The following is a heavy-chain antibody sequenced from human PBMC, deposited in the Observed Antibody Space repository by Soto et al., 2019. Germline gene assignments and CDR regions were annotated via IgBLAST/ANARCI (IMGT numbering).Heavy chain of an antibody. V-gene: IGHV3-48*03. Sequence: XGSLRLSCSASGFTFSSYEMNWVRQGPGKGLDWVSYISSSGGTMYYADSVKGRFTISRDNAKNSLYLQMNSLRAEDTAVYYCAKSYAGGLDVWGQGTTVTVSS. D-gene: IGHD3-16*01. CDR2: ISSSGGTM. J-gene: IGHJ6*02. CDR3: AKSYAGGLDV. CDR1: GFTFSSYE.